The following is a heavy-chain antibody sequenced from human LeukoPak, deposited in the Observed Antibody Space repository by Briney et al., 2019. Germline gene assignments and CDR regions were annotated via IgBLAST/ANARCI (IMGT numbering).Heavy chain of an antibody. CDR1: GFTFSSYA. D-gene: IGHD3-16*02. J-gene: IGHJ3*02. Sequence: GGSLRLSCAASGFTFSSYAMSWVRQAPGKGLEWLAVIWYDGSSKYYADSVKGRFTISRDNSKNTLYMQMNNLRVEDTAVYFCARDNRYTGNYLDAFDIWGQGTLVTVSP. CDR2: IWYDGSSK. CDR3: ARDNRYTGNYLDAFDI. V-gene: IGHV3-33*08.